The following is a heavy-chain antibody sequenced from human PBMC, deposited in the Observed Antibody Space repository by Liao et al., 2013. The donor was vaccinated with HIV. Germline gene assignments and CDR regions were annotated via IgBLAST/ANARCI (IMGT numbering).Heavy chain of an antibody. Sequence: QVQLQQWGAGLLKPSETLSLTCAVYGGSFSGYYWSWIRQPSGKGLEWIGEINHSGSTNYNPSLKSRVTISVDTSKNQFSLKLSSVTAADTAVYYCARGRRQWLVKDFDYWGQGTLVTVSS. V-gene: IGHV4-34*01. CDR3: ARGRRQWLVKDFDY. J-gene: IGHJ4*02. D-gene: IGHD6-19*01. CDR2: INHSGST. CDR1: GGSFSGYY.